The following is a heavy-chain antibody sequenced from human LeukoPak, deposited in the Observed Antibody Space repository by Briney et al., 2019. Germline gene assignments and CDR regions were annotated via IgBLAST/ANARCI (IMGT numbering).Heavy chain of an antibody. CDR3: ARVGDDYGDNGRAFDI. V-gene: IGHV3-13*01. Sequence: GGSVRLSCAASGFTFSSYDMHWVRQATGKGLEWVSAIGTAGDTYYPGSVKGRFTISRENAKNSLYLQMNSLRAGDTAVYYCARVGDDYGDNGRAFDIWGQGTMVTVSS. CDR1: GFTFSSYD. J-gene: IGHJ3*02. D-gene: IGHD4-17*01. CDR2: IGTAGDT.